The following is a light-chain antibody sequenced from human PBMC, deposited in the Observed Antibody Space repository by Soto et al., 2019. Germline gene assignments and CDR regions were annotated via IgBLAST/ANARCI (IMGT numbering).Light chain of an antibody. CDR3: QQVKSYPRT. J-gene: IGKJ4*01. Sequence: DIQMTQSPSYVSASVGDRVTITCRASQAITNNLAWYQQKPGNPPKLLIYEESTLHSGVPSRFSGRKVGTQFILTIDSLQPEDFATYYCQQVKSYPRTFGGGTKVDIK. CDR2: EES. V-gene: IGKV1-9*01. CDR1: QAITNN.